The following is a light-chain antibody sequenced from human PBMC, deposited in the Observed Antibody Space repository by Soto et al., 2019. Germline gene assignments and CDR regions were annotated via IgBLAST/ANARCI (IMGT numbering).Light chain of an antibody. CDR1: QSISRY. V-gene: IGKV1-39*01. Sequence: IQMTQSPSSRSASLGDRVTITCRASQSISRYLNWYQQKPGKAPKLLIYAASSLQSGVPSRFSGIGSGTDCTITISSLKQEDGSTYYGQQRYSTTLTFGGGTKVDIK. J-gene: IGKJ4*01. CDR2: AAS. CDR3: QQRYSTTLT.